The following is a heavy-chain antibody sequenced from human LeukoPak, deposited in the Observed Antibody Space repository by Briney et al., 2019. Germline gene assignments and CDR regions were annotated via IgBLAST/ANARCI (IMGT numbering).Heavy chain of an antibody. CDR2: ISYDGSNK. Sequence: GGSLRLSCAASGFTFSSYGMHWVRQAPGKGLEWVAVISYDGSNKYYADSVKGRFTISRDNSKNTLYLQMNSLRAEDTAVYYCAKASPIGNGYDPPAGYFDYWGQGTLVTVSS. D-gene: IGHD3-3*01. CDR3: AKASPIGNGYDPPAGYFDY. J-gene: IGHJ4*02. V-gene: IGHV3-30*18. CDR1: GFTFSSYG.